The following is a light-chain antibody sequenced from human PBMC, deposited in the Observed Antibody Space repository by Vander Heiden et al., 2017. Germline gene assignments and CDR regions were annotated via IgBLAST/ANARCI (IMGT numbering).Light chain of an antibody. V-gene: IGKV1-39*01. Sequence: DLQMTQSPSSLSASVGDRVTITCRASQSISSYLNWYQQKPGKAPKLLIYAASSLQSGVPSRFSGSGSGTDFTLTISSLQPEDFATYYCQQSYSTPQTFGSGTKVDIK. CDR1: QSISSY. CDR3: QQSYSTPQT. J-gene: IGKJ3*01. CDR2: AAS.